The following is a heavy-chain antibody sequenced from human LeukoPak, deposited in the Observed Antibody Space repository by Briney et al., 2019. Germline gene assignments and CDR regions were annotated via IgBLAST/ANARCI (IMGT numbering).Heavy chain of an antibody. CDR2: INHDGRET. Sequence: GGSLRLSCEASGFTFSDYRMSWVRQAPGKGLEWVANINHDGRETYYVDSVKGRFTISRDNAKNSLFLQMNSLRVEDTAVYYCVRAGGPGTVDYWGQGTLLTVSS. CDR1: GFTFSDYR. D-gene: IGHD1-26*01. CDR3: VRAGGPGTVDY. J-gene: IGHJ4*02. V-gene: IGHV3-7*03.